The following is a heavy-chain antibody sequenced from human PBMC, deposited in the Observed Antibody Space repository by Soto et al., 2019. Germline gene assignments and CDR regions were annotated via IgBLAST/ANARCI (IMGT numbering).Heavy chain of an antibody. CDR1: GFTFSNAW. D-gene: IGHD3-10*01. V-gene: IGHV3-15*07. Sequence: EVQLVESGGGLVKPGGSLRLSCAASGFTFSNAWMNWVRQAPGKGLEWVGRIKSKTDGGTTDYAAPVKGRFTISRDDSKNTLYLQMNSLKTEDTAVYYCTTDEVSNYGSGSYYYYYYGMDVWGQGTTVTVPS. J-gene: IGHJ6*02. CDR2: IKSKTDGGTT. CDR3: TTDEVSNYGSGSYYYYYYGMDV.